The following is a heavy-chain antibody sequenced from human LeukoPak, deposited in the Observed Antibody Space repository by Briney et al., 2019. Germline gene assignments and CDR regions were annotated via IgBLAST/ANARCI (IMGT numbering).Heavy chain of an antibody. D-gene: IGHD4-17*01. CDR2: INHSGGT. V-gene: IGHV4-34*01. CDR3: ASGLKLTVTNVLEFDY. Sequence: SETLSLTCTVYPGSFSAHYWSWIRQPPGKGLEWIGEINHSGGTNYNPSLKSRVTISLDTSKNQFSLKLSSVTAADTAIYYCASGLKLTVTNVLEFDYWGQGSLVTVSS. CDR1: PGSFSAHY. J-gene: IGHJ4*02.